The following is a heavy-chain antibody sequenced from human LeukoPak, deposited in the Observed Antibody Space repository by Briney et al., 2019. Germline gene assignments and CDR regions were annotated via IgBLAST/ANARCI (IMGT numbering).Heavy chain of an antibody. J-gene: IGHJ6*03. CDR2: ISGSGGST. V-gene: IGHV3-23*01. CDR1: GFTFSSYA. CDR3: AKEGPLRYFDWLQNHYYMDV. Sequence: GGSLRLSCAASGFTFSSYAMSWVRQAPGKGLEWVSAISGSGGSTYYADSVKGRFTISRDNSKNTLYLQMNSLRAEDTAVYYCAKEGPLRYFDWLQNHYYMDVWGEGTTVTVSS. D-gene: IGHD3-9*01.